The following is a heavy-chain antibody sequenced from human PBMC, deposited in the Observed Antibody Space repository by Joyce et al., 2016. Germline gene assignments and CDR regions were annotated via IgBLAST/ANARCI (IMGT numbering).Heavy chain of an antibody. CDR1: GLTFNSYA. Sequence: QVQLVESGGGVVQPGRSLRLSCAASGLTFNSYALHWVRQAPGKGLGWVAVISYDGSNKYEADSVKGRFTISRDNSNNALYLQMNSLRPEDTAVYYCARTSRNSWNWGGAFDIWGQGTMVTVSS. CDR2: ISYDGSNK. CDR3: ARTSRNSWNWGGAFDI. J-gene: IGHJ3*02. D-gene: IGHD6-13*01. V-gene: IGHV3-30*14.